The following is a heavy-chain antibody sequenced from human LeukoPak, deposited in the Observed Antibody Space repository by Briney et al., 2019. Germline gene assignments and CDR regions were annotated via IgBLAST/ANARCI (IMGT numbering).Heavy chain of an antibody. CDR3: AREITTGNFDY. D-gene: IGHD4-11*01. Sequence: GASVKVSCKTSGYTFTSYGIIWVRQAPGQGLEWTGWVSPYNGNTNYAQKLQGRVTMTTDTSTRTAYMELRSLRSDDTAVCFCAREITTGNFDYWGQGTLVTVSS. CDR1: GYTFTSYG. CDR2: VSPYNGNT. V-gene: IGHV1-18*01. J-gene: IGHJ4*02.